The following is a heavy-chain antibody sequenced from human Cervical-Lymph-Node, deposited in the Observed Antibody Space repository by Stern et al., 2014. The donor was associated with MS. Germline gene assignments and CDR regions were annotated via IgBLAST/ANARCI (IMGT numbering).Heavy chain of an antibody. D-gene: IGHD3-22*01. CDR2: IDPGDSET. CDR3: ARRLDNGYNSLAF. V-gene: IGHV5-51*03. CDR1: GYRFTYDW. Sequence: EVQLVESGAEVKKPGESLKISCKGSGYRFTYDWIGWVRQMPGKGLEGMGFIDPGDSETRYSPSFQGQVTISADKASTTAYLQWSSLKASDTAMYYCARRLDNGYNSLAFWGQGTLVTVSS. J-gene: IGHJ4*02.